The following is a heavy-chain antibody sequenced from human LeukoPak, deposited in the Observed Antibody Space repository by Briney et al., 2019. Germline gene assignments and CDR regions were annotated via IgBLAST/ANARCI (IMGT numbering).Heavy chain of an antibody. CDR1: GFTFSIYP. D-gene: IGHD4-17*01. Sequence: GGSLRLSCTASGFTFSIYPMNWVRQAPGKGLEWVAVISSDGSNKYYADSVKGRFTISRDNSKNTLYLQMNSLRAGDTAVYYCASPTTELDNDAFDIWGQGTMVTVSS. CDR2: ISSDGSNK. J-gene: IGHJ3*02. V-gene: IGHV3-30*04. CDR3: ASPTTELDNDAFDI.